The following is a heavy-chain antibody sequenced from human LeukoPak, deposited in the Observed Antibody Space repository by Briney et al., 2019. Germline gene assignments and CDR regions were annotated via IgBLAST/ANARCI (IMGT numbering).Heavy chain of an antibody. D-gene: IGHD3-22*01. CDR1: GFTFSSYA. J-gene: IGHJ4*02. V-gene: IGHV3-23*01. Sequence: PGGSLRLSXAASGFTFSSYAMSWVRQAPGKGLEWVSAISGSGGSTYYADSVKGRFTISRDNSKNTLYLQMNSLRAEDTAVYYCAKVVTYYYDSSGYPDYWGQGTLVTVSS. CDR3: AKVVTYYYDSSGYPDY. CDR2: ISGSGGST.